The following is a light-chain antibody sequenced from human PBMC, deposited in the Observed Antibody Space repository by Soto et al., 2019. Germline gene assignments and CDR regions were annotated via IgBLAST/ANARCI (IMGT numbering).Light chain of an antibody. Sequence: DIQMTQSPSFVSASVGDRVTVTCRASQDISSWLAWYQQKPGKAPKLLIYTTSTLGSGVPSRFRGSRSGTDFTLPISGLQPEDFATYYCQQANKFPITFGQGTRLEIK. CDR3: QQANKFPIT. V-gene: IGKV1-12*01. J-gene: IGKJ5*01. CDR2: TTS. CDR1: QDISSW.